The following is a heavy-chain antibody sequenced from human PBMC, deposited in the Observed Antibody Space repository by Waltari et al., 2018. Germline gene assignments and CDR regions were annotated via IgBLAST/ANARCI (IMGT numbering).Heavy chain of an antibody. J-gene: IGHJ2*01. Sequence: QVQLVESGGGVVQPGRSLRLSCAASGFTFSSYGMHWVRQAPGKGLEWVAVIWYDGSNKYYADSVKGRFTISRDNSKNTLYLQMNSLRAEDTAMYYCAKDPFGADILTGVWYFDLWGRGTLVTVSS. CDR3: AKDPFGADILTGVWYFDL. CDR2: IWYDGSNK. D-gene: IGHD3-9*01. CDR1: GFTFSSYG. V-gene: IGHV3-30*18.